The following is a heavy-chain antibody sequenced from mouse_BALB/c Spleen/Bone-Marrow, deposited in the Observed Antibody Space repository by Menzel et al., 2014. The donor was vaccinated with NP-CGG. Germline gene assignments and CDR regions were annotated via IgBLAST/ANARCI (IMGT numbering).Heavy chain of an antibody. J-gene: IGHJ4*01. CDR2: IDPANGNT. Sequence: VQLQQSGAELVKPGASVKLSCTASGFNIKDTYMHWVKQRPEQGLEWIGRIDPANGNTRYDPKFQGKATITADTSSNTAYLQLSSLTSEDTAVYYCARWEYYAMDYWGQGTSVTVSS. CDR1: GFNIKDTY. CDR3: ARWEYYAMDY. D-gene: IGHD4-1*01. V-gene: IGHV14-3*02.